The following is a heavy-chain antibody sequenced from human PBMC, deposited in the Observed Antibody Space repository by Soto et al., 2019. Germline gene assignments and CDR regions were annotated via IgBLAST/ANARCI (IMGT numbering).Heavy chain of an antibody. CDR3: ARDSGSGSYSYNYFDY. D-gene: IGHD3-10*01. V-gene: IGHV4-61*01. Sequence: SETLSLTCTVSGGSITNDNYYWSWIREPPGKGLEWIGYIYYSGITKYSPSLKSRVTISVDTSKNQFSLKLSSVTAADTAVYYCARDSGSGSYSYNYFDYWGQGTLVTVSS. CDR2: IYYSGIT. J-gene: IGHJ4*02. CDR1: GGSITNDNYY.